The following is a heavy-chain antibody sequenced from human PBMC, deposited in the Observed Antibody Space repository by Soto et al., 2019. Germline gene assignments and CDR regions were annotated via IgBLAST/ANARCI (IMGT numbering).Heavy chain of an antibody. Sequence: GGSLRLSCAASGFTFSGSAMHWVRQASGKGLEWVGRIRSKANSYATAYAASVKGRFTISRDDSKNTAYLQMNSLKTEDTAVYYCTRHGGLELNIDYWGQGTLVTVSS. CDR2: IRSKANSYAT. CDR3: TRHGGLELNIDY. V-gene: IGHV3-73*01. J-gene: IGHJ4*02. CDR1: GFTFSGSA. D-gene: IGHD1-7*01.